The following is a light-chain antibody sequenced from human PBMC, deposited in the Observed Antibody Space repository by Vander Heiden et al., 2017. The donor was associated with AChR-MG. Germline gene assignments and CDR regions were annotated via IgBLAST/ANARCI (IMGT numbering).Light chain of an antibody. V-gene: IGKV1-8*01. Sequence: AIRITQSPSSLSASTGDRVTITCRASQGSSSYLAWYQQKPGKAPKLLIYAASTLQSGVPSRFSGSGSGTDFTLTISCLQSEDFATYYCQQDYSYPQTFGQGTKVEIK. CDR2: AAS. CDR3: QQDYSYPQT. CDR1: QGSSSY. J-gene: IGKJ1*01.